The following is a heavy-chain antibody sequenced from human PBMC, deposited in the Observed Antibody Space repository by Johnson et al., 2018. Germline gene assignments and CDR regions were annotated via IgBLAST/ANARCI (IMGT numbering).Heavy chain of an antibody. J-gene: IGHJ3*01. CDR1: GYTFTNYD. D-gene: IGHD1-26*01. V-gene: IGHV1-8*01. CDR2: MNPNSGNT. Sequence: QVQLVQSGAEVKKPGASVKVSCKASGYTFTNYDLNWVRQATGQGLEWMGWMNPNSGNTGYAQKFQGRVIMTRNTSSSTAYLELRSLRSEDTAVYYCAGSGSDSEPDTVEYAFDVWGQGPMVTVSS. CDR3: AGSGSDSEPDTVEYAFDV.